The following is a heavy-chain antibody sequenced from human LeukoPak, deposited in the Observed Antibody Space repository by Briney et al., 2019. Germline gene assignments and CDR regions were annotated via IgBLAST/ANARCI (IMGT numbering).Heavy chain of an antibody. D-gene: IGHD2-15*01. CDR2: IIPFLGTT. CDR1: GGVFTTYA. Sequence: SVKVSCKASGGVFTTYAVSWVRQAPGQGLEWMGSIIPFLGTTNYAQKFQGRVTITADESTSTAYMELSSLRSEDTAVYYCARVLYCSGGSCYPDYWGQGTLVTVSS. J-gene: IGHJ4*02. V-gene: IGHV1-69*11. CDR3: ARVLYCSGGSCYPDY.